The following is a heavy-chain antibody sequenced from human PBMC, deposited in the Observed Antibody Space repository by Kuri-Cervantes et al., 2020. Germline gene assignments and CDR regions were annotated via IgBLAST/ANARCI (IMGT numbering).Heavy chain of an antibody. J-gene: IGHJ4*02. CDR3: AKDPSRTGGSLNYFDY. CDR2: IKQDGSEK. V-gene: IGHV3-7*03. CDR1: GFTFSSYW. Sequence: GGSLRLSCAASGFTFSSYWMSWVRQAPGKGLEWVANIKQDGSEKYYVDTVKGRFTISRDNAKNSLYLQMNSLRAEDTALYYCAKDPSRTGGSLNYFDYWGQGTLVTVSS. D-gene: IGHD2-15*01.